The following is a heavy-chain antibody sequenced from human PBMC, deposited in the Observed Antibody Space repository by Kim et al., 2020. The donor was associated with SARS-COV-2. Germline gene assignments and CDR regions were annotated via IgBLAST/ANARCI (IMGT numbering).Heavy chain of an antibody. Sequence: GGSLRLSCAASGFTFSSYAMHWVRQAPGKGLEWVAVISYDGSNKYYADSVKGRFTISRDNSKNTLYLQMNSLRAEDTAVYYCARRQFQDYWGQGTLVTVSS. V-gene: IGHV3-30-3*01. CDR1: GFTFSSYA. D-gene: IGHD6-19*01. CDR3: ARRQFQDY. J-gene: IGHJ4*02. CDR2: ISYDGSNK.